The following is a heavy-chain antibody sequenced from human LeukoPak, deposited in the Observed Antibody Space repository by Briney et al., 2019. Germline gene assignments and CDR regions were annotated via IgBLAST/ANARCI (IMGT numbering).Heavy chain of an antibody. J-gene: IGHJ4*02. V-gene: IGHV1-18*01. D-gene: IGHD4-17*01. Sequence: ASVKVSCKASGSTFSSYAISWVRQAPGQGLEWMGGISAYNGNTNYAQKLQGRVTMTTDTSTSTAYMELRSLRSDDTAVYYCATTVTTVDYWGQGTLVTVSS. CDR1: GSTFSSYA. CDR3: ATTVTTVDY. CDR2: ISAYNGNT.